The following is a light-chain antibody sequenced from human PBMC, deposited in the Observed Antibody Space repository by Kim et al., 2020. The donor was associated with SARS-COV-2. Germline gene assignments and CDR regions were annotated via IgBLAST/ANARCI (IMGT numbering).Light chain of an antibody. V-gene: IGKV1-13*02. CDR3: QQFHSYPIP. J-gene: IGKJ5*01. Sequence: AIQLTQSPSSLSASAGDRVTITCRASRDISSGLAWYQHRPGKVPNLLIYDASTLQSGVPSRFSGSGSGTDFTLTISSLQPEDFATYYCQQFHSYPIPFGQGTRLEIK. CDR2: DAS. CDR1: RDISSG.